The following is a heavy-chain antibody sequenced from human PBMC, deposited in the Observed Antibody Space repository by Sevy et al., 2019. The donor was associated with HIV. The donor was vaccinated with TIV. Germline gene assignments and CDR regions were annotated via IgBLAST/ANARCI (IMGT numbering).Heavy chain of an antibody. CDR3: ARDWRSYSSSLDY. D-gene: IGHD6-13*01. V-gene: IGHV3-7*01. CDR1: GFTFSSYW. Sequence: GGSLRLSCAASGFTFSSYWMSCVRQAPGKGLEWVANIKQDGSEKYYVDSVKGRFTISRDNAKNSLYLQMNSLIAEDTAVYYCARDWRSYSSSLDYWGQGTLVPVSS. J-gene: IGHJ4*02. CDR2: IKQDGSEK.